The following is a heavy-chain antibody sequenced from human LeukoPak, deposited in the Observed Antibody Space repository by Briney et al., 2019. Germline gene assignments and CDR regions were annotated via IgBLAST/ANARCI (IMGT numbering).Heavy chain of an antibody. V-gene: IGHV4-39*07. CDR3: AREGVGVNGGDY. Sequence: TTSETLSLTCTVSGGSISSSSYYWGWIRQPPGKGLEWIGSIYYSGSTYYNPSLKSRVTISVDTSKNQFSLKLSSVTAADTAVYYCAREGVGVNGGDYWGQGTLVTVSS. D-gene: IGHD1-26*01. J-gene: IGHJ4*02. CDR1: GGSISSSSYY. CDR2: IYYSGST.